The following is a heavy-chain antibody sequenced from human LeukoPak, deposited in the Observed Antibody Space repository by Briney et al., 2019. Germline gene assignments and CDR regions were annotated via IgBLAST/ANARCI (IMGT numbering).Heavy chain of an antibody. Sequence: GGSLRLSCAASGFTFSSYAMSWVRQAPGKGLEWVSAISGSGGSTYYADSVKGRFTISRDNSKNTLYLQMNSLRAEDTAVYYCAKSGLRYFDWLSPCAFDIWGQGTMVTVSS. V-gene: IGHV3-23*01. CDR2: ISGSGGST. CDR3: AKSGLRYFDWLSPCAFDI. J-gene: IGHJ3*02. D-gene: IGHD3-9*01. CDR1: GFTFSSYA.